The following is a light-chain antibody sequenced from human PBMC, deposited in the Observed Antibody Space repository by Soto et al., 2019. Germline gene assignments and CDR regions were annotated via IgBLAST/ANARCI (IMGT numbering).Light chain of an antibody. CDR2: GAS. CDR3: QQLNSFPLT. J-gene: IGKJ4*01. CDR1: QGIGSD. V-gene: IGKV1-9*01. Sequence: DIQLTQSPPFLSASVGDRVTITCRASQGIGSDLVWYQQTQVKAPKLLIYGASTLQSGVSSRFSGSGSRTEFTLIIIRLQPEDFATYYCQQLNSFPLTFGGGTKVEIK.